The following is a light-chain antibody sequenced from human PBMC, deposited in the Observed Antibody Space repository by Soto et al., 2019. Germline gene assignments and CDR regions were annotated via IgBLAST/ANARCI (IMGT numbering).Light chain of an antibody. Sequence: QLVLTQPPSVSGAPGQRVTISCTGSSSNIGAGYDVHWYQQVPGTAPKLLIYANANRPSGVPDRFSGSKSGTSASLAITGLQAEDEADYYCQSYDRSLTGSIFGGGTQLTVL. V-gene: IGLV1-40*01. CDR2: ANA. CDR3: QSYDRSLTGSI. CDR1: SSNIGAGYD. J-gene: IGLJ2*01.